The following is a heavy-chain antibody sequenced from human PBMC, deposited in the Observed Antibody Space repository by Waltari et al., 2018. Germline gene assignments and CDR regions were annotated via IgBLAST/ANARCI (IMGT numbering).Heavy chain of an antibody. CDR1: GFTFSSYA. Sequence: QVQLVESGGGVVQPGRSLRLSCAASGFTFSSYAMHWVRQAPGKGLEWVAVISYDGSNKYYADSVKGRFTISRDNSKNPLYLQMNSLRAEDTAVYYCARDGSTGIVVDLDYWGQGTLVTVSS. J-gene: IGHJ4*02. CDR2: ISYDGSNK. V-gene: IGHV3-30-3*01. CDR3: ARDGSTGIVVDLDY. D-gene: IGHD3-22*01.